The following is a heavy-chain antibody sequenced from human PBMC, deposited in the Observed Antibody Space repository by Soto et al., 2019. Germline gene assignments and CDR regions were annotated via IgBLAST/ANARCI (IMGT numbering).Heavy chain of an antibody. D-gene: IGHD5-12*01. V-gene: IGHV1-18*01. CDR2: ISAYNGNT. CDR3: ARDPGRDGYNFNPPGDAFDI. CDR1: GYTFTSYG. Sequence: QVQLVQSGAEVKKPGASVKVSCKASGYTFTSYGISWVRQAPGQGLEWMGWISAYNGNTNYAQKLQGRVTMTTDTSTSTAYMELRSLRSDDTAVYYCARDPGRDGYNFNPPGDAFDIWGQGTMVTDSS. J-gene: IGHJ3*02.